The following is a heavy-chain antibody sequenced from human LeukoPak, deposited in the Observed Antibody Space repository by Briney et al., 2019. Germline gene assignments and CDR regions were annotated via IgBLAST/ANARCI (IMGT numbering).Heavy chain of an antibody. CDR3: ARELRSGYGNNWFDP. CDR2: IYYSGST. Sequence: PSETLSLTCTVSGGSISSYYWSWIRQPPEKGLEWIGYIYYSGSTNYNPSLKSRVTISVDTSKNQFSLKLSSVTAADTAVYYCARELRSGYGNNWFDPWGQGTLVTVSS. V-gene: IGHV4-59*01. D-gene: IGHD5-12*01. CDR1: GGSISSYY. J-gene: IGHJ5*02.